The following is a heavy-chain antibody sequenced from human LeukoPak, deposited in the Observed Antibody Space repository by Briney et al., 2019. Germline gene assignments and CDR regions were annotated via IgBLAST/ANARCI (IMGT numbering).Heavy chain of an antibody. CDR1: GYTFTXYG. D-gene: IGHD3-10*01. J-gene: IGHJ4*02. CDR3: ARAFEPYYYGSGSYYTYFDY. V-gene: IGHV1-2*02. CDR2: INPNSGGT. Sequence: GYTFTXYGISWVRQAPGQGLEWMGGINPNSGGTNYAQKFQGRVTMTRDTSVSTAYMELSRLRSDDTAVYYCARAFEPYYYGSGSYYTYFDYWGQGTLVTVSS.